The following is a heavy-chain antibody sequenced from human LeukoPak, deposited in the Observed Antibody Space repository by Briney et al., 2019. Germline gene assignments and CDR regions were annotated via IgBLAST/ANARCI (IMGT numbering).Heavy chain of an antibody. CDR2: LYYSGTT. Sequence: SETLSLTCTVSGGSISSSSFYWGWIRQTPGKGLEWIGSLYYSGTTYYNPSLKSRVTISADTSKTQFSLKLSSVTAADTAVYYCAKEDEKRYFDWLLYDYWGQGTLVTVSS. D-gene: IGHD3-9*01. CDR1: GGSISSSSFY. V-gene: IGHV4-39*07. J-gene: IGHJ4*02. CDR3: AKEDEKRYFDWLLYDY.